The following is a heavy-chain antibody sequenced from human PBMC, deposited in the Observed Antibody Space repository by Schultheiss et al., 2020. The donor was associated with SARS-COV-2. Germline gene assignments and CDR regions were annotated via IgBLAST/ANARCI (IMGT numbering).Heavy chain of an antibody. J-gene: IGHJ6*02. D-gene: IGHD2-15*01. V-gene: IGHV3-7*01. CDR1: GFTFSSYW. CDR3: ARDSGYCSGGSCMDV. Sequence: GGSLRLSCAASGFTFSSYWMSWVRQAPGKGLEWVANIKQDGSEKYYVDSVKGRFTISRDNAKNSLYLQMNSLRAEDTAVYYCARDSGYCSGGSCMDVWGQGTTVTVSS. CDR2: IKQDGSEK.